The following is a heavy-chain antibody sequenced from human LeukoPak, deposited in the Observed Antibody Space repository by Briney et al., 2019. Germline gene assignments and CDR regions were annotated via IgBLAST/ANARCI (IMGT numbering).Heavy chain of an antibody. CDR1: GGSISSSSYY. CDR3: ARVFCSGGSCYDQGIYYYYMDV. V-gene: IGHV4-39*07. D-gene: IGHD2-15*01. CDR2: IYYSGST. Sequence: PSETLSLTCTVSGGSISSSSYYWGWIRQPPGKGLEWIGSIYYSGSTYYNPSLKSRVTISVDTSKNQFSLKLSSVTAADTAVYYCARVFCSGGSCYDQGIYYYYMDVWGKGTTVTVSS. J-gene: IGHJ6*03.